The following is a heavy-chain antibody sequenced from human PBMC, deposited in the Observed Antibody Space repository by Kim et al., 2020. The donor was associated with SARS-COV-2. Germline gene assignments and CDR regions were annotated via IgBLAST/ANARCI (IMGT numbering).Heavy chain of an antibody. CDR1: GGSISSSSYY. Sequence: SETLSLTCTVSGGSISSSSYYWGWIRQPPGKGLEWIGSIYYSGSTYYNPSLKSRVTISVDTSKNQFSLKLSSVTAADTAVYYCATRQDYYDSSGYYLAYFDCWGQGTLVTVSS. D-gene: IGHD3-22*01. V-gene: IGHV4-39*01. CDR3: ATRQDYYDSSGYYLAYFDC. J-gene: IGHJ4*02. CDR2: IYYSGST.